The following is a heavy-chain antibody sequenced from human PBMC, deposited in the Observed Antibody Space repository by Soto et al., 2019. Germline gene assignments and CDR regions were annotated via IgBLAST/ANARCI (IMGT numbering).Heavy chain of an antibody. Sequence: ASVKVSCKVSGYTLTELSMHWVRQAPGQGLEWMGWINPITGGTNYAPKFQGRVTMTRDTSITTAYMELSRLRSDDTAVYYCARNYYDSSDRDYLDYWGQGTPVTVSS. CDR2: INPITGGT. D-gene: IGHD3-22*01. V-gene: IGHV1-2*02. CDR3: ARNYYDSSDRDYLDY. J-gene: IGHJ4*02. CDR1: GYTLTELS.